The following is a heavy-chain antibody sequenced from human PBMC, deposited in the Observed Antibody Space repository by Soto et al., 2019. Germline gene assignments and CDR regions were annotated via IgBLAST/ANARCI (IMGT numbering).Heavy chain of an antibody. Sequence: EVQLLESGGGLVQPGGSLRLSCAASGFTFSSYAMSWVRQAPGKGLEWVSAISGSGGSTYYADSVKGRFTISSDNSKNPLYLQMNSLRAEDTAVYYCAKDRTDIVVVVAATPVGTFDYWGQGTLVTVSS. J-gene: IGHJ4*02. D-gene: IGHD2-15*01. CDR1: GFTFSSYA. CDR3: AKDRTDIVVVVAATPVGTFDY. CDR2: ISGSGGST. V-gene: IGHV3-23*01.